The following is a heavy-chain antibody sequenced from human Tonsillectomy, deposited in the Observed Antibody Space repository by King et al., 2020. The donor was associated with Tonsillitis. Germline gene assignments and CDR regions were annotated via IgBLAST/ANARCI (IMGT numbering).Heavy chain of an antibody. J-gene: IGHJ4*02. V-gene: IGHV3-21*01. CDR2: ISSSSSYI. Sequence: QLVQSGGGLVKPGGSLRLSCAASGFTLSSYSMNWVRQAPGKGLEWVSSISSSSSYIYYADSVKGRFTISRDNAKNSLYLQMSSLRAEDTAVYYCARDDHYGDYEFDHWGQGTLVTVSS. CDR3: ARDDHYGDYEFDH. CDR1: GFTLSSYS. D-gene: IGHD4-17*01.